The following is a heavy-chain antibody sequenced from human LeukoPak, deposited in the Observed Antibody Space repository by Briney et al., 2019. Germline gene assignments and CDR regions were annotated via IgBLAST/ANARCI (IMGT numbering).Heavy chain of an antibody. CDR1: GFAFSIYG. CDR2: IKQDGSEK. J-gene: IGHJ5*02. CDR3: ARDRRPSIYGGLDS. V-gene: IGHV3-7*01. Sequence: GGSLRLSCAASGFAFSIYGMHWVRQPPGKGLEWVANIKQDGSEKYYVDSVKGRFTISRDNAKNSLYLQMNSLTAEDTAVYYCARDRRPSIYGGLDSWGQGTLVTVSS. D-gene: IGHD4-23*01.